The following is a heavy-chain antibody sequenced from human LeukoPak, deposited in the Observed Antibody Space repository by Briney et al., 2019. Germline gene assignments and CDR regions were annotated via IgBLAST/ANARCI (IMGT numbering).Heavy chain of an antibody. V-gene: IGHV1-69*01. CDR3: ARDLGPPYYYGSGSYIGY. CDR2: IVPIFGTA. D-gene: IGHD3-10*01. Sequence: SVKVSCKASGGTFSSYAISWVRQAPGQGLEWMGGIVPIFGTANYAQKFQGRVTITADESTSTAYMELSSLRSEDTAVYYCARDLGPPYYYGSGSYIGYWGQGSLVTVSS. J-gene: IGHJ4*02. CDR1: GGTFSSYA.